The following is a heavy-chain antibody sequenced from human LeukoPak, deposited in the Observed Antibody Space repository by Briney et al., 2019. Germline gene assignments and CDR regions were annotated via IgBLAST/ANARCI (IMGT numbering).Heavy chain of an antibody. Sequence: ASVKVSCKASGYTFTSYAMHWVRQAPGQRLEWMGWINPKNAGTNYAQKFQGRVTMTGDTSTGTAYMELSRLRSDDTAVYYCARTLYIAAAPGGFDYWGQGTLVTVSS. V-gene: IGHV1-2*02. CDR1: GYTFTSYA. J-gene: IGHJ4*02. D-gene: IGHD6-13*01. CDR3: ARTLYIAAAPGGFDY. CDR2: INPKNAGT.